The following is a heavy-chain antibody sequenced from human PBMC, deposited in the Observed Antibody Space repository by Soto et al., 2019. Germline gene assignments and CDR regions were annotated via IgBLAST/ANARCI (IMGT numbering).Heavy chain of an antibody. CDR2: ISGSGGST. V-gene: IGHV3-23*01. J-gene: IGHJ4*02. D-gene: IGHD3-10*01. CDR1: GFTFSSYA. Sequence: GGSLRLSCAASGFTFSSYAMSWVRQAPGKGLEWVSAISGSGGSTYYADSVKGRFTISRDNSKNTLYLQMNGLRAEDTAVYYCAKDFNLYYGSEAFDYWGQGTLVTVSS. CDR3: AKDFNLYYGSEAFDY.